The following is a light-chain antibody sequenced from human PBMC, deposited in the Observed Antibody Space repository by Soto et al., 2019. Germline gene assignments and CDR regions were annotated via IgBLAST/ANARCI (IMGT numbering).Light chain of an antibody. V-gene: IGKV3-11*01. CDR3: QQRYSWLRA. CDR2: SGD. J-gene: IGKJ1*01. Sequence: EVVVTQSPDTLSLSPGETATLSCRASQSVSSSVAWYQHKPGQSPRLVVYSGDKRAPGIPPRFSGSGSGTDVTLTISSLESDDFAIYYCQQRYSWLRAFGPGTKVEVK. CDR1: QSVSSS.